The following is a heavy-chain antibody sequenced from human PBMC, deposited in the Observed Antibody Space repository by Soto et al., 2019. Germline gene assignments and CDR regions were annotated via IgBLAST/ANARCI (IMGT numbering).Heavy chain of an antibody. CDR1: RYTCTSYG. Sequence: QVQLVQSGAEVKEPGASVKVSCKASRYTCTSYGIGWVRQAPGQGHEWMGWISAYNGNTNYAQKLQGRVTMTTDTSTSTAYMELRSLTSDDTAVYYCARDLAAGNCDYWGQGTLVTVSS. V-gene: IGHV1-18*01. CDR3: ARDLAAGNCDY. J-gene: IGHJ4*02. D-gene: IGHD6-13*01. CDR2: ISAYNGNT.